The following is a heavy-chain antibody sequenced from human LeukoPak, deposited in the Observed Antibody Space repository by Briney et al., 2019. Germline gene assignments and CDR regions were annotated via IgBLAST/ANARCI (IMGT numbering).Heavy chain of an antibody. D-gene: IGHD5-12*01. CDR3: ARAGYSGYDYAFDI. J-gene: IGHJ3*02. CDR1: GGSINTGSYY. V-gene: IGHV4-61*02. Sequence: PSQTLSLTCTVSGGSINTGSYYWRWIRQPAGKGLEWIGRIYTSGSTKYNPSLKSRATISVDTSKNQFSLNLSSVTAADTAVYYCARAGYSGYDYAFDIWGQGTMVTVSS. CDR2: IYTSGST.